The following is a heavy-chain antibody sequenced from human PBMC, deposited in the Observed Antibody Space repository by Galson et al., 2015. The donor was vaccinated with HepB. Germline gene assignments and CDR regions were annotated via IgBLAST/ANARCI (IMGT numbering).Heavy chain of an antibody. Sequence: SVKVSCKVSGYTLTELSMHWVRQAPGKGLEWMGGFDPEGGETIYAQRFQGRVTMTEDTSTDTAYMELSSLRSEDTAVYYCATRDCSGGSCYLGGWFDPWGQGTLVTVSS. CDR3: ATRDCSGGSCYLGGWFDP. V-gene: IGHV1-24*01. J-gene: IGHJ5*02. CDR2: FDPEGGET. D-gene: IGHD2-15*01. CDR1: GYTLTELS.